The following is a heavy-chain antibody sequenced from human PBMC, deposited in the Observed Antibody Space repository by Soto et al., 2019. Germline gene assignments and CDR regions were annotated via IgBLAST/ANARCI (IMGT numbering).Heavy chain of an antibody. V-gene: IGHV1-69*02. D-gene: IGHD6-6*01. CDR1: GGTLSSYS. Sequence: QVQLVQSGAEVKKPGSSVKVSCKASGGTLSSYSISWVRQAPGQGLEWMGRIIPIVGIANYAQKFQGRVTVTADTSTNTAYMELSSLRSEDTAVFYWARVRGEGQQLVTWGQGTLVTVSS. CDR3: ARVRGEGQQLVT. J-gene: IGHJ5*02. CDR2: IIPIVGIA.